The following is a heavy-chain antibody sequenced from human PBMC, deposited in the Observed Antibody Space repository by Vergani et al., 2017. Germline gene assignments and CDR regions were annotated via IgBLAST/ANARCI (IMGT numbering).Heavy chain of an antibody. V-gene: IGHV5-51*01. CDR2: IYPGDSDT. J-gene: IGHJ6*02. CDR1: GYSFTSYW. CDR3: ARVHSSGYSGDYYDGMDV. D-gene: IGHD3-22*01. Sequence: EVQLVQSGAEVKKPGESLKISCKGSGYSFTSYWIGWVRQMPGKGLEWMGIIYPGDSDTRYSPSFQGQVTISADKSISTAYLQWRSLKASDTAMYYCARVHSSGYSGDYYDGMDVWGQGTTVTVSS.